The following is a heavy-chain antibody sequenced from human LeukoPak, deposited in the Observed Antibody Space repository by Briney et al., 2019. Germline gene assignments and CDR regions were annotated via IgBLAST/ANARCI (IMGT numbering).Heavy chain of an antibody. J-gene: IGHJ4*02. CDR3: ARDPAPYYDFWSGHSLFDY. Sequence: GGSLRLSCAASGFTFSSYWMHWVRQAPGKGLVWVSRISSDGSGTSYADSVKGRFTISRDNAKNTLYLQMNSLRAEDTAVYSCARDPAPYYDFWSGHSLFDYWGRGTLVTVSS. CDR2: ISSDGSGT. CDR1: GFTFSSYW. D-gene: IGHD3-3*01. V-gene: IGHV3-74*01.